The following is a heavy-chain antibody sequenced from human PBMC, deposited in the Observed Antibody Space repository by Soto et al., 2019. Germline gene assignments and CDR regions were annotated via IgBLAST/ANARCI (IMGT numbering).Heavy chain of an antibody. CDR3: AGTIFGGGGWFDP. CDR1: GGTFSNYG. J-gene: IGHJ5*02. V-gene: IGHV1-69*12. CDR2: IIPIFRTT. D-gene: IGHD3-16*01. Sequence: QVQLVQSGAEVKKPGSSVKVSCKASGGTFSNYGISWVRQAPGQGLEWMGGIIPIFRTTKFAQKFQGRITITADESTTTAYVGFNRLTCEGTAVYFCAGTIFGGGGWFDPWGQGTLVTVSS.